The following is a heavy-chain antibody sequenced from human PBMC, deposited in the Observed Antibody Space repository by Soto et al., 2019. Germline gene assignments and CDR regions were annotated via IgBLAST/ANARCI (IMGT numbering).Heavy chain of an antibody. V-gene: IGHV3-23*01. CDR2: VSDDGGTT. CDR1: GFTFSNYA. Sequence: EAQLLESGGGLVQPGESLSLSCAASGFTFSNYAMSWVRQAPGKGLEWVSVVSDDGGTTFYADSVRARFTISRDNSKNTVDLQMNSLSAEDTAVYYCAKADTGHFRPFEYCGQGTLVTVSS. J-gene: IGHJ4*02. CDR3: AKADTGHFRPFEY. D-gene: IGHD3-9*01.